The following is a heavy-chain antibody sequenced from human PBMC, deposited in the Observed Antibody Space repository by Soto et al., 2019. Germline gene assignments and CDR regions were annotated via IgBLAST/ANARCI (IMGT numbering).Heavy chain of an antibody. CDR2: IKSKTDGGTT. Sequence: PGGSLRLSCAASGFTFSNAWMSWVRQAPGKGLEWVGRIKSKTDGGTTDYAAPVKGRFTISRDDSKNTLYLQMNSLKTEDTAVYYCTTDRGTAIITMVRGVILVRPKDYYYYGMDVWGQGTTVTVSS. CDR3: TTDRGTAIITMVRGVILVRPKDYYYYGMDV. J-gene: IGHJ6*02. V-gene: IGHV3-15*01. CDR1: GFTFSNAW. D-gene: IGHD3-10*01.